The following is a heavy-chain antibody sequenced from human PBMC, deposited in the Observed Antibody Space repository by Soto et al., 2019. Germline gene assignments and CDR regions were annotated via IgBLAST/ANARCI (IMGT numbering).Heavy chain of an antibody. CDR2: IKSKTDGGTT. CDR1: GFTFSNAW. D-gene: IGHD2-2*01. CDR3: TTVMEGEDIVVVPAAGVLPYYYYMDV. V-gene: IGHV3-15*01. J-gene: IGHJ6*03. Sequence: EVQLVESGGGLVKPGGSLRLSCAASGFTFSNAWMSWVRQAPGKGLEWVGRIKSKTDGGTTDYAAPVKGRFTISRDDSKNTLYLQMNSLKTEDAAVYYCTTVMEGEDIVVVPAAGVLPYYYYMDVWGKGTKVTVSS.